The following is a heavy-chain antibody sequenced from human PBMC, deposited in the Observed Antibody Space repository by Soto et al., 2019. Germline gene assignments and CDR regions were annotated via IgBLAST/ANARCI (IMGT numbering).Heavy chain of an antibody. V-gene: IGHV3-30-3*01. CDR1: GFTFSSYA. CDR3: ARDYYDSSGDAEYFQH. CDR2: ISYDGSNK. Sequence: GSLRLSCAASGFTFSSYAMHWVRQAPGKGLEWVAVISYDGSNKYYADSVKGRFTISRDNSKNTLYLQMNSLRAEDTAVYYCARDYYDSSGDAEYFQHWGQGTLVTVSS. D-gene: IGHD3-22*01. J-gene: IGHJ1*01.